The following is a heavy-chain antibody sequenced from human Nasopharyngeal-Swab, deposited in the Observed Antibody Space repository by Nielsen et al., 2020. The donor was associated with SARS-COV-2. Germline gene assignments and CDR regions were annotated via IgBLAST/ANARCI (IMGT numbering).Heavy chain of an antibody. D-gene: IGHD2-2*03. CDR1: GFTFSSYD. V-gene: IGHV3-13*04. Sequence: ESLKISCAASGFTFSSYDMHWVRQATGTGLECVSAIGTAGDTYYPGSVKGRFTISRENAKNSLYLQMNSLRAGDTAVYYCARAVGYCSSTSCYYYYGMDVWGQGTTVTVSS. J-gene: IGHJ6*02. CDR2: IGTAGDT. CDR3: ARAVGYCSSTSCYYYYGMDV.